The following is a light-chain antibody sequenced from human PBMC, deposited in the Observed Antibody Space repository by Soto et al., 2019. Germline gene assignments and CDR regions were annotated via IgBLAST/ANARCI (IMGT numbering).Light chain of an antibody. CDR2: GAS. Sequence: IVLPQSPAILALSPGDRATLSCRASQSVSSSYLAWYQHKPGQAPRLLIHGASSRVTGIPDRFSGSGSGTDFTLTITRLEPEDFAVYYCQQYQSLTFGGGTKVEIK. V-gene: IGKV3-20*01. CDR1: QSVSSSY. CDR3: QQYQSLT. J-gene: IGKJ4*01.